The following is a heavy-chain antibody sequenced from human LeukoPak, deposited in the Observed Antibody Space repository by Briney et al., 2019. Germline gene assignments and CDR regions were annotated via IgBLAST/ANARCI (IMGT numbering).Heavy chain of an antibody. V-gene: IGHV4-34*01. CDR2: INHSGST. CDR1: GGSFSGYY. Sequence: SETLSLTCAVYGGSFSGYYWSWIRQPPGKGLEWIGEINHSGSTNYNPSLKSRVTISVDTSKNQFSLKLSSVTAADTAVYYCARGLSSSSWYRNWFDPWGQGTLVTVSS. J-gene: IGHJ5*02. D-gene: IGHD6-13*01. CDR3: ARGLSSSSWYRNWFDP.